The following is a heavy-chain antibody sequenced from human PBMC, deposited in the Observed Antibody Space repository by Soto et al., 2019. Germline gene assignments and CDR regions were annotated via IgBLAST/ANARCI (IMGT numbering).Heavy chain of an antibody. J-gene: IGHJ6*03. V-gene: IGHV4-59*12. D-gene: IGHD4-4*01. CDR3: ARGPRWTVTIAYYYYMDV. CDR2: IYYSGST. Sequence: SETLSLTCTVSGGSISSYYWSWIRQPPGKGLEWIGYIYYSGSTNYNPSLKSRVTISVDTSKNQFSLKLSSVTAADTAVYYCARGPRWTVTIAYYYYMDVWGKGTTVTVSS. CDR1: GGSISSYY.